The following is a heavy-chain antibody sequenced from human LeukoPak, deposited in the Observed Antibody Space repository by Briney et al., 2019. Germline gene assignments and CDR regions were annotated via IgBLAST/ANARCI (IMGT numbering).Heavy chain of an antibody. J-gene: IGHJ4*02. V-gene: IGHV3-23*01. CDR1: GFTFSSYA. Sequence: QSGGSLRLSCAASGFTFSSYAMNWVRQAPGKGLEWVSSVRGSAGTTYYADSVKGRFTFSRDNSKNTLYLQMNSLRAEDTAVYYCARHDIAARHFDYWGQGTLVTVSS. CDR2: VRGSAGTT. D-gene: IGHD6-6*01. CDR3: ARHDIAARHFDY.